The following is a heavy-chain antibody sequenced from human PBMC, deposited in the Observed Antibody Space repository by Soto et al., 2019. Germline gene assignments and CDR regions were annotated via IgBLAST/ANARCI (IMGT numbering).Heavy chain of an antibody. V-gene: IGHV1-18*01. Sequence: ASVKVSCKASGYTFTTYGISWVRQAPGQGLEWMGWISAYNGNTNYAQKLQGRVIMTTDTSTSTAYMELRSLRSDDTAMYYCARPGIAYSGYETDAFDIWGQGTMVTVSS. D-gene: IGHD5-12*01. CDR2: ISAYNGNT. CDR3: ARPGIAYSGYETDAFDI. CDR1: GYTFTTYG. J-gene: IGHJ3*02.